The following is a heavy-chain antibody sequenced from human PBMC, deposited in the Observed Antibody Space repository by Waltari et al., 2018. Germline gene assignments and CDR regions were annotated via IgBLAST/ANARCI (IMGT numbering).Heavy chain of an antibody. CDR2: ISGSGGST. CDR1: GFTFSSYA. V-gene: IGHV3-23*01. Sequence: EVQLLESGGGLVQPGGSLRLSCAASGFTFSSYAMSWVRQAPGKGLGWVSAISGSGGSTYYADSVKGRFTISRDNSKNTLYLQMNSLRAEDTAVYYCAKDPLYDSSGYSDYWGQGTLVTVSS. J-gene: IGHJ4*02. D-gene: IGHD3-22*01. CDR3: AKDPLYDSSGYSDY.